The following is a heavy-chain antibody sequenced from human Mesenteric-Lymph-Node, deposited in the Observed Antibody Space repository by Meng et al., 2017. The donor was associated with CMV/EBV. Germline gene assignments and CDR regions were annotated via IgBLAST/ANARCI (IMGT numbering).Heavy chain of an antibody. D-gene: IGHD2-15*01. CDR2: INYRGST. V-gene: IGHV4-34*01. Sequence: SETLSLTCDVYGGSFTGNHWNWVRQAPGKGLEWIGSINYRGSTSYNPSLKSRVTISGDTSKNQFSLKRSSVTAADTAVFYCARHVDMVVVVAATGWFDPWGQGTLVTVSS. CDR3: ARHVDMVVVVAATGWFDP. CDR1: GGSFTGNH. J-gene: IGHJ5*02.